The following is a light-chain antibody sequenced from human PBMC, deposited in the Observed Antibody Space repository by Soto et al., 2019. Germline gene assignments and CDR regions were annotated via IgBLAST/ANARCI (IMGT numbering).Light chain of an antibody. Sequence: EMVMTQSPATLSVSLGERATLSCRASQSVRTKLVWYQQKPDQAPRLLIYGASTRATGIPARFSGSGSGTEFTLTISGLQSEDFAVYYCQQHDQGWTFGQGTKVEIK. CDR2: GAS. CDR3: QQHDQGWT. V-gene: IGKV3-15*01. CDR1: QSVRTK. J-gene: IGKJ1*01.